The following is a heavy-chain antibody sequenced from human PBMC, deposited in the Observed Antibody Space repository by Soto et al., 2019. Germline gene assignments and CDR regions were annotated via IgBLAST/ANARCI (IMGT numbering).Heavy chain of an antibody. CDR2: ISSSSSTI. D-gene: IGHD2-2*03. J-gene: IGHJ6*02. V-gene: IGHV3-48*02. CDR1: GFTFIRYG. CDR3: ARDGYCVSTTCYFLPDA. Sequence: PGGSLRLSCASSGFTFIRYGMNLVRQATGKGLEWVAYISSSSSTIYYADSVKGRFTISRDNAKNSLDLQMNSLRDEDTAVYYCARDGYCVSTTCYFLPDAWGPGTTVTVSS.